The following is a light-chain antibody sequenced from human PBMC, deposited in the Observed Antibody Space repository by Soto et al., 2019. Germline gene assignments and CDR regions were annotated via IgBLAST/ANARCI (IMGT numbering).Light chain of an antibody. V-gene: IGKV3D-7*01. CDR3: LQDYNLPIT. CDR2: GAS. J-gene: IGKJ5*01. CDR1: QSISSSY. Sequence: EVVLTQSPATLSLSPGEGATLSCRASQSISSSYLSWYQQQHGQAPRLLIYGASTRATGIPARFSGSGRGSGTDFTLTISSLQPEDFAVYYCLQDYNLPITFGPGTRLEIK.